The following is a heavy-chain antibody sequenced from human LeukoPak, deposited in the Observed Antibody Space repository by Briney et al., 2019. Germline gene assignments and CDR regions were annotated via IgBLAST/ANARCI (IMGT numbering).Heavy chain of an antibody. CDR3: AKVGAGWELLTGYHSDYDYYGMDV. D-gene: IGHD1-26*01. V-gene: IGHV3-30*18. J-gene: IGHJ6*02. CDR2: ISYDGSTE. Sequence: GGSLRLSCAASGFTFSNYGMHWVRQAPGKGLEWVTVISYDGSTEYYADSVKGRFNISRDNSKNTLYLQMNSLRAEDTAVYYCAKVGAGWELLTGYHSDYDYYGMDVWGQGTTVTVSS. CDR1: GFTFSNYG.